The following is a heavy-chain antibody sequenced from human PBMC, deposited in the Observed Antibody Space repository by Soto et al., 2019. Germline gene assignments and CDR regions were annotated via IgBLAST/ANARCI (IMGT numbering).Heavy chain of an antibody. Sequence: GSLLLSCAASGFSFSSYGMHWVRQAPGKGLEWVAVIWYDGSNKYYADSVKGRFTISRDNSKNTLYLQMNSLRAEDTAVYYCAREATYYYDSSGYYYFDYWGQGTLVTVSS. CDR2: IWYDGSNK. CDR1: GFSFSSYG. V-gene: IGHV3-33*01. J-gene: IGHJ4*02. CDR3: AREATYYYDSSGYYYFDY. D-gene: IGHD3-22*01.